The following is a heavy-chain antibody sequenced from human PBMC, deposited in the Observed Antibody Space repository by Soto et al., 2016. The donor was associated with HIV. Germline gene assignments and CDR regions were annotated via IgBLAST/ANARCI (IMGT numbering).Heavy chain of an antibody. J-gene: IGHJ5*02. Sequence: QVQLVQSGAEVKKPGASVKVSCKASGYTFTSYDINWVRQATGQGLEWMGWMNPNSGNTGYAQKFQGRVTITRNTSISTAYMELSSLRSEDTAVYYCARIWSGIAAAQLDPWAREPWSPSPQ. D-gene: IGHD6-13*01. CDR2: MNPNSGNT. V-gene: IGHV1-8*03. CDR1: GYTFTSYD. CDR3: ARIWSGIAAAQLDP.